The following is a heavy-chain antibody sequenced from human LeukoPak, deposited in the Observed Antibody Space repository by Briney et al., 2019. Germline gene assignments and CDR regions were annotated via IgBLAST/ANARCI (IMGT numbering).Heavy chain of an antibody. V-gene: IGHV1-18*01. D-gene: IGHD2-2*01. CDR1: GGTFSSYG. Sequence: ASVKVSCKASGGTFSSYGISWVRQAPGQGLEWMGWISAYNGNTNYAQKLQGRVTMTTDTSTSTAYMELRSLRSDDTAVYYCAGDIRIVVVPAAPLWFDPWGQGTLVTVSS. CDR3: AGDIRIVVVPAAPLWFDP. J-gene: IGHJ5*02. CDR2: ISAYNGNT.